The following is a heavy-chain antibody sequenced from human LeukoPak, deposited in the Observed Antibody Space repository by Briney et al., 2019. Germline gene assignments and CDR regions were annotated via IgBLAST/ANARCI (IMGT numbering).Heavy chain of an antibody. J-gene: IGHJ3*02. CDR3: ARAIDDSSGDAFDI. CDR1: GYSVPSNSAA. CDR2: TYYRSKRYN. Sequence: SQALSLTCAISGYSVPSNSAAWNWLRQSPSRGLEWLGRTYYRSKRYNDYAVSVKSRITINPDTYKNQFSLQLNSVTPEDADVYYCARAIDDSSGDAFDIWGQGKMVTVSS. D-gene: IGHD3-22*01. V-gene: IGHV6-1*01.